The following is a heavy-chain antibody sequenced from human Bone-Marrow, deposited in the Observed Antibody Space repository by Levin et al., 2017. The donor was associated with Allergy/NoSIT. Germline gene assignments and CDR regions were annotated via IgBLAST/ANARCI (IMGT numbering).Heavy chain of an antibody. CDR3: AKVAVVVAPAWGSEFDY. Sequence: GESLKISCAASGFTFSSYGMHWVRQAPGKGLEWVAVISYDGSNKYYADSVKGRFTISRDNSKNTLYLQMNSLRAEDTAVYYCAKVAVVVAPAWGSEFDYWGQGTLVTVSS. CDR1: GFTFSSYG. V-gene: IGHV3-30*18. CDR2: ISYDGSNK. J-gene: IGHJ4*02. D-gene: IGHD2-15*01.